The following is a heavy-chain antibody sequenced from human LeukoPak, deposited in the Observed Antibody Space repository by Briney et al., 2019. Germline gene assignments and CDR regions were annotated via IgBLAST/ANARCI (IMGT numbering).Heavy chain of an antibody. CDR2: INPNSGGT. CDR1: GYTFTGYY. V-gene: IGHV1-2*02. Sequence: ASVKVSCKASGYTFTGYYMHWVRQAPGQGLEWMGWINPNSGGTNYAQKFQGRVTMTRDTSISTAYMELSRLRSDDTAVYYCAREGGSSGYYYAFDIWGQGTMVTVSS. CDR3: AREGGSSGYYYAFDI. J-gene: IGHJ3*02. D-gene: IGHD3-22*01.